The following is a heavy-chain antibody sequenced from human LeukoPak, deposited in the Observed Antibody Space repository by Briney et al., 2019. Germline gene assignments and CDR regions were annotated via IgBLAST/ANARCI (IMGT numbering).Heavy chain of an antibody. D-gene: IGHD3-10*01. V-gene: IGHV4-34*01. CDR1: GGSISSYY. CDR2: INHSGST. J-gene: IGHJ4*02. CDR3: AFSGGSGSYYNFPLDY. Sequence: SETLSLTCTVSGGSISSYYWSWIRQPPGKGLEWIGDINHSGSTNYNPPLKSRVTISLDTSKNQFSLKLSSVTAADTAVYYCAFSGGSGSYYNFPLDYWGQGTLVTVSS.